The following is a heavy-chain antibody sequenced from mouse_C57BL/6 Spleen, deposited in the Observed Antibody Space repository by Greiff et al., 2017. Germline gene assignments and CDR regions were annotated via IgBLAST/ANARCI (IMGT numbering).Heavy chain of an antibody. V-gene: IGHV1-80*01. J-gene: IGHJ4*01. D-gene: IGHD1-1*01. Sequence: QVTLKESGAELVKPGASVKISCKASGYAFSSYWMNWVKQRPGKGLEWIGQIYPGDGDTNYNGKFKGKATLTADKSSSTAYMQLSSLTSEDSAVYFCALYGSRNAMDYWGQGTSVTVSS. CDR2: IYPGDGDT. CDR3: ALYGSRNAMDY. CDR1: GYAFSSYW.